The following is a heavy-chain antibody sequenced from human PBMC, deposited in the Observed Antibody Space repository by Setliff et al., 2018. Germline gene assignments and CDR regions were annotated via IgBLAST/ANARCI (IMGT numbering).Heavy chain of an antibody. Sequence: ASVKVSCKTSGYNFITTGISWVRQAPGQGPEWMGCISPYNGNTNYAQKFQDKVTMTTDTSTATVYMELKNLRSDDTAVYYCARAPLESGYNYGQGHYFDYWGQGTLVTVSS. J-gene: IGHJ4*02. CDR2: ISPYNGNT. V-gene: IGHV1-18*01. D-gene: IGHD5-18*01. CDR1: GYNFITTG. CDR3: ARAPLESGYNYGQGHYFDY.